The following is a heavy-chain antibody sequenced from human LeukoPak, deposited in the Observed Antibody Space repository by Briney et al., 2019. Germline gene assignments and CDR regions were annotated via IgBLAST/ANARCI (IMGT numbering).Heavy chain of an antibody. J-gene: IGHJ4*02. Sequence: SETLSLTCAVYGGSFSGYYWSWIRQPPGKGLEWIGEINHSGSTNYNPSLKSRVTISVDTSNNQFSLKLSSVTAADTAVYFCAMSTVTTRGYFDFWGQGILVTVSS. CDR2: INHSGST. CDR3: AMSTVTTRGYFDF. D-gene: IGHD4-17*01. CDR1: GGSFSGYY. V-gene: IGHV4-34*01.